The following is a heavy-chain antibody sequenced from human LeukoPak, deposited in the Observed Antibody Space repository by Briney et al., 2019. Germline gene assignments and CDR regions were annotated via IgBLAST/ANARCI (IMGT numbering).Heavy chain of an antibody. V-gene: IGHV1-2*02. CDR3: ARGSERYSSTSCPNKPFDY. Sequence: ASVKVSCKASGYTFSDYYMHWVRQAPGQGLEWMGWINSNSGGTKYEQKFQGRVTMTRDTSISTVYMELSRLRFDDTAVYYCARGSERYSSTSCPNKPFDYWGQGTLVTVSS. CDR2: INSNSGGT. J-gene: IGHJ4*02. D-gene: IGHD2-2*01. CDR1: GYTFSDYY.